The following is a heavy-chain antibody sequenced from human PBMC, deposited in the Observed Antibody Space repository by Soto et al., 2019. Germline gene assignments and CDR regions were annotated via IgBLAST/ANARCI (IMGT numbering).Heavy chain of an antibody. D-gene: IGHD6-19*01. CDR1: GFTFTSSA. V-gene: IGHV1-58*01. Sequence: KVSCKASGFTFTSSAVQWVRQARGQRLEWIGWIVVGSGNTNYAQKFQERVTITRDMSTSTAYMELSSLRSEDTAVYYCAAPVAGYKTYYYYYGMDVWGQGTTVTVSS. J-gene: IGHJ6*02. CDR2: IVVGSGNT. CDR3: AAPVAGYKTYYYYYGMDV.